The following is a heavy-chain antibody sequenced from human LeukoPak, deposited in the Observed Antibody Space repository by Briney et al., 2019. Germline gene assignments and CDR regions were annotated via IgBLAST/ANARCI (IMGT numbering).Heavy chain of an antibody. CDR2: MNPNSGNT. J-gene: IGHJ6*03. CDR1: GYTFISYD. V-gene: IGHV1-8*01. Sequence: GASVKVSCKASGYTFISYDINWVRQATGQGLEWMGWMNPNSGNTGYAQKFQGRVTMTRNTSISTAYMELSSLRSEDTAVYYCARGIMTTAQYYYYYMDVWGKGTTVTVSS. CDR3: ARGIMTTAQYYYYYMDV. D-gene: IGHD4-11*01.